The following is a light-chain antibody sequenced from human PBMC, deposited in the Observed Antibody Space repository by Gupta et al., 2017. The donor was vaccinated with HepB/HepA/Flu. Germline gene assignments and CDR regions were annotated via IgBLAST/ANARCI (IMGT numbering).Light chain of an antibody. CDR1: QSIRAY. Sequence: DLQLTPPPPSLSASLGERITIPCRAGQSIRAYLNWYKQRPGKAPNHQIYGASNLQTGVPSRFSGSGSGTECTLTISSLQPEDFATYFCQQTYSAPWTFGLGTKVDMK. CDR3: QQTYSAPWT. V-gene: IGKV1-39*01. CDR2: GAS. J-gene: IGKJ1*01.